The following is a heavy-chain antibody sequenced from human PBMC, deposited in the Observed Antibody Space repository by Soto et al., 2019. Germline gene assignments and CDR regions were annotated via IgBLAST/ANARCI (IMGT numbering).Heavy chain of an antibody. Sequence: PGGSLRLSCSASGFTFSSYAMHWVRQAPGKGLEYVSGVRGNGDPPFYADSVKGRFTISRDNSKNTLYLQMGSLSADGTAVYYCVKSRGGNNFDFFDWGQGALVTVSS. CDR3: VKSRGGNNFDFFD. CDR2: VRGNGDPP. D-gene: IGHD5-12*01. V-gene: IGHV3-64D*06. CDR1: GFTFSSYA. J-gene: IGHJ4*02.